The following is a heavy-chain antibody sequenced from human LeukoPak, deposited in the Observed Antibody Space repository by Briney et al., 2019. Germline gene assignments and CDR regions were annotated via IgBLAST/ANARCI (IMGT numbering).Heavy chain of an antibody. J-gene: IGHJ3*01. CDR3: AKVRFGTEWYSSDAFAL. V-gene: IGHV3-23*01. D-gene: IGHD2/OR15-2a*01. CDR1: GFTFNTFA. Sequence: PGGSLRLSCVASGFTFNTFAMSWVRQAPGNVLEWVSSVSGGGRHKYYPDSVKGRFTISRDNSKNTLYLQLGSLTTVDTAVYYCAKVRFGTEWYSSDAFALWGQGTLVTVAS. CDR2: VSGGGRHK.